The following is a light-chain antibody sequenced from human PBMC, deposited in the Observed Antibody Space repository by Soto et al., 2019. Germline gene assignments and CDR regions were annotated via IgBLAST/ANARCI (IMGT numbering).Light chain of an antibody. CDR3: TSYTSNSTPDV. V-gene: IGLV2-14*01. CDR1: SSGVGAYTY. J-gene: IGLJ1*01. Sequence: QSVLTQPASVSGSPGQSITISCVGTSSGVGAYTYVSWYQQHPGKAPKLMIYDVSNRPSGVSNRFSGSKSGNTAFLIISGLQAEDEADYYCTSYTSNSTPDVFGGGTKLTVL. CDR2: DVS.